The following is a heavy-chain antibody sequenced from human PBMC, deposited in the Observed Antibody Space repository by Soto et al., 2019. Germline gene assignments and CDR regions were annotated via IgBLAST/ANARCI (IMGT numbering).Heavy chain of an antibody. V-gene: IGHV3-74*01. Sequence: EVQLVESGGGLVQPGGSLRLSCAASGFTFSSYWMHWVRQAPGKGLVWVSRINSDGRSTSYADSVKGRFTISRDNAKNTLYLQMNSLRAEDTAVYYCARAPSYYYYYYGMDVWGQGTTVTVSS. J-gene: IGHJ6*02. D-gene: IGHD1-26*01. CDR2: INSDGRST. CDR3: ARAPSYYYYYYGMDV. CDR1: GFTFSSYW.